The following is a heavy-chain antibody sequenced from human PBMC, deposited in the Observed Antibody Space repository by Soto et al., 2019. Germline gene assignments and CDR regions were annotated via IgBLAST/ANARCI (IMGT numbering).Heavy chain of an antibody. CDR1: GGSISGGVGGLYY. J-gene: IGHJ2*01. D-gene: IGHD4-17*01. CDR3: AREVIPLTTDWYFDL. Sequence: QLQLRESGPGLVKPSETLSLTCTVSGGSISGGVGGLYYWSWIRQPPGKGLEWIGYIYDSGRTYYNPSLKSRVAISVDTCKNQFSLRLSSVTAADTAVYYCAREVIPLTTDWYFDLWGRGTLVTVSS. V-gene: IGHV4-30-4*01. CDR2: IYDSGRT.